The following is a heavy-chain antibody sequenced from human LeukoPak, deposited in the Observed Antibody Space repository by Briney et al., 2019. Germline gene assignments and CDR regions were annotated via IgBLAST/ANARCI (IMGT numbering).Heavy chain of an antibody. D-gene: IGHD3-10*01. Sequence: SETLSLTCTVSGVSISSYYWSWIRQPPGKGLEWIGYIYYSGSTNYNPSLKSRVTISVDTSKNQFSLKLSSVTAADTAVYYCARVALLWFREPGYFDYWGQGTLVTVSS. J-gene: IGHJ4*02. CDR2: IYYSGST. CDR1: GVSISSYY. CDR3: ARVALLWFREPGYFDY. V-gene: IGHV4-59*01.